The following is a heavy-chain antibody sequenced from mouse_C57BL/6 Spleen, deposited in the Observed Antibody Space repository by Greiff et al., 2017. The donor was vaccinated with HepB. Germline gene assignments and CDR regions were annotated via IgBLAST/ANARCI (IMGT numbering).Heavy chain of an antibody. CDR3: ARVKSDWYFDV. CDR2: ISYDGSN. CDR1: GYSITSGYY. J-gene: IGHJ1*03. V-gene: IGHV3-6*01. Sequence: DVQLQESGPGLVKPSQSLSLTCSVTGYSITSGYYWNWIRQFPGNKLEWMGYISYDGSNNYNPSLKNRISITRDTSKNQFFLKLNSVTTEDTATYYCARVKSDWYFDVWGTGTTVTVSS. D-gene: IGHD6-2*01.